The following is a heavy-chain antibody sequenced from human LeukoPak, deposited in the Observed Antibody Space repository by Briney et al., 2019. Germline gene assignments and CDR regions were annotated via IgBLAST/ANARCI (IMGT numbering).Heavy chain of an antibody. CDR3: ARVTAAGHLLDY. Sequence: ASVKVSCKASGYTFTGYYMHWVRQAPGQGLEWMGWIKPNSGGTNYAQKFQGRVTMTRDTSISTAYMELSRLRSDDTAVYYCARVTAAGHLLDYWGQGTLVTVSS. D-gene: IGHD6-13*01. CDR1: GYTFTGYY. J-gene: IGHJ4*02. CDR2: IKPNSGGT. V-gene: IGHV1-2*02.